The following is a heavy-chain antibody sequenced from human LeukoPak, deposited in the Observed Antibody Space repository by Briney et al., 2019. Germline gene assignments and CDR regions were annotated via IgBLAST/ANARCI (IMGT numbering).Heavy chain of an antibody. V-gene: IGHV4-39*07. D-gene: IGHD5-24*01. J-gene: IGHJ5*02. Sequence: SETLSLTCTVSGGSISSSSYYWGWIRQPPGKGLEWIGSIYYSGSTYYNPSLKSRVTISVDTSKNQFSLKLSSVTAPDTAVYYCASLDDPSGWFDPWGQGTLVTVSS. CDR2: IYYSGST. CDR1: GGSISSSSYY. CDR3: ASLDDPSGWFDP.